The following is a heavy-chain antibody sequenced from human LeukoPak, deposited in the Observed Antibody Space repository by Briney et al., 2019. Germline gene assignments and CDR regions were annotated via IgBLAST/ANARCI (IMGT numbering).Heavy chain of an antibody. CDR3: ARDLIVERWLPKVEYYYYMDV. D-gene: IGHD5-24*01. CDR1: GYTFTSYA. V-gene: IGHV7-4-1*02. J-gene: IGHJ6*03. Sequence: GASVKVSCKASGYTFTSYAMNWVRQAPGQGLEWMGWINTNTGNPTYAQGFIGRFVFSLDTSVSTAYLQISSLKAEDTAVYYCARDLIVERWLPKVEYYYYMDVWGKGTTVTVSS. CDR2: INTNTGNP.